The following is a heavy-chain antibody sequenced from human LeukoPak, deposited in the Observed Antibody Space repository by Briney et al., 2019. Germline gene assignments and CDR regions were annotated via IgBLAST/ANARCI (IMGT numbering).Heavy chain of an antibody. CDR3: ARHYYDFWSGYYGY. Sequence: PGGSLRLSCAASGFTFNNYAMNWVRQAPGKGLEWVSYIRGGGASPRYSDSVKGRFTISRDNSKNTLYLQMNSLRAEDTAVYYCARHYYDFWSGYYGYWGQGTLVTVSS. J-gene: IGHJ4*02. D-gene: IGHD3-3*01. CDR1: GFTFNNYA. V-gene: IGHV3-23*01. CDR2: IRGGGASP.